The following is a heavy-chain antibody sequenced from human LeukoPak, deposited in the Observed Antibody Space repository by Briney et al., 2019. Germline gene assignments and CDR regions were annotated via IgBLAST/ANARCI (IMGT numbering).Heavy chain of an antibody. CDR2: IRSKGYGGAT. V-gene: IGHV3-49*03. Sequence: GGSLRLSCTGSGFTFGDYPMNWFRQAPGKGLEWVGFIRSKGYGGATEYAASVKGRFTISRDDSKSIAYLQMNSLKTDDTAVYYCTRGDPTNRWGQGTLVTVSS. D-gene: IGHD1/OR15-1a*01. J-gene: IGHJ5*02. CDR1: GFTFGDYP. CDR3: TRGDPTNR.